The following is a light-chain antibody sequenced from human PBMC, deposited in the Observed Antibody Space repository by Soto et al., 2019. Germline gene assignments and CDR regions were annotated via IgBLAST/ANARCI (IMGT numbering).Light chain of an antibody. CDR1: QSISSY. J-gene: IGKJ2*01. Sequence: DIQMTQSPSSLSASVGDRVTITCRASQSISSYLEWYQQKPGKPPKLLIHPASSLQSGVPSRFSVSGSGTDFTLTISSLRPEDFATYYCQQSYSTPPVTFGQGTKLEIK. V-gene: IGKV1-39*01. CDR3: QQSYSTPPVT. CDR2: PAS.